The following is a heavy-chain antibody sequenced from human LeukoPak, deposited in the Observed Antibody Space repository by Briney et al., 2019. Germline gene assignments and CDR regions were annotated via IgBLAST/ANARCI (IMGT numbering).Heavy chain of an antibody. Sequence: ASVTVSCKASGYTFSSYAISWVRQAPGQGLEWMGRIIPILGIANYAQKFQGRVTITADKSTSTAYMELSSLGSEDTAVYYCARGPPGSGNFDYWGQGTLVTVSS. J-gene: IGHJ4*02. CDR3: ARGPPGSGNFDY. V-gene: IGHV1-69*04. CDR1: GYTFSSYA. D-gene: IGHD1-26*01. CDR2: IIPILGIA.